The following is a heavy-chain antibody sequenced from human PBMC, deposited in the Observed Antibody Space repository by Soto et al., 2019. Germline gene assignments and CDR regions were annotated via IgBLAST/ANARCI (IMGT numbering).Heavy chain of an antibody. CDR3: AKDITYYDFWSGYSAKVYYYYYYGMDV. D-gene: IGHD3-3*01. CDR2: ISYDGSNK. CDR1: GFTFSSYG. J-gene: IGHJ6*02. V-gene: IGHV3-30*18. Sequence: GGSLRLSCAASGFTFSSYGMHWVRQAPGKGLEWVAVISYDGSNKYYADSVKGRFTISRDNSKNTLYLQMNSLRAEDTAVYYCAKDITYYDFWSGYSAKVYYYYYYGMDVWGQGTTVTVSS.